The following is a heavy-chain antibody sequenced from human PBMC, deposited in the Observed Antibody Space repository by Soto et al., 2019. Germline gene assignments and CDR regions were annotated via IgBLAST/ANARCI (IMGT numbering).Heavy chain of an antibody. CDR1: GGSITSSY. CDR3: ARGEDAFFYYGLDV. J-gene: IGHJ6*02. CDR2: IYDTGISGYTPST. Sequence: SETLSLTCTVSGGSITSSYWSWIRRPPGKGLEWIAYIYDTGISGYTPSTSYNPSLKSRVTMSVDTSKSPCSPKLTSVTAADTAVYYCARGEDAFFYYGLDVWGQGITVTVSS. V-gene: IGHV4-59*01.